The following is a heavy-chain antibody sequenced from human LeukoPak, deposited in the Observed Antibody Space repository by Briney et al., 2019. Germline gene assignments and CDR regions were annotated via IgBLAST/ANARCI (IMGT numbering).Heavy chain of an antibody. Sequence: GGSLRLPCAASGFTFSSYWMSWVRQAPGKGLEWVANIKQDGSEKYYVDSVKGRFTISRDNDKNSLFLQMISLRAEDTAVYYCARVGGRYSPLGYWGQGTLVTVSS. D-gene: IGHD3-16*02. CDR3: ARVGGRYSPLGY. J-gene: IGHJ4*02. V-gene: IGHV3-7*01. CDR1: GFTFSSYW. CDR2: IKQDGSEK.